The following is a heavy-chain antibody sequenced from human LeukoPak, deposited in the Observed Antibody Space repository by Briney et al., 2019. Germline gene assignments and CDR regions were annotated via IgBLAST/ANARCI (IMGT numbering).Heavy chain of an antibody. CDR3: ARHNAEHGYRLLIGDWFDP. Sequence: SETLSLTCTVSGGSISSSSYYWGWIRQPPGKGLEWIGSIYYSGSTYYNPSLKSRVTISVDTSKNQFSLKLSSVTAADTAVYYCARHNAEHGYRLLIGDWFDPWGQGTLVTVSS. CDR1: GGSISSSSYY. D-gene: IGHD2-2*01. J-gene: IGHJ5*02. V-gene: IGHV4-39*01. CDR2: IYYSGST.